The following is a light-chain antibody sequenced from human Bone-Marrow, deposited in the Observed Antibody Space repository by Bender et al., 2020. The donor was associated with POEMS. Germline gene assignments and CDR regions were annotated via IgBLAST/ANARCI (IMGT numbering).Light chain of an antibody. CDR3: QVWDSLTDHVI. Sequence: SYVLTQPPSVSVAPGKTARIICGGNNIGSKDVHWYQQKPGQAPVAVVYDDSDRPSGIPERFSGSNSGNTATLTISRVEAGDEADYYCQVWDSLTDHVIFGGGTKLTVL. CDR1: NIGSKD. J-gene: IGLJ2*01. V-gene: IGLV3-21*03. CDR2: DDS.